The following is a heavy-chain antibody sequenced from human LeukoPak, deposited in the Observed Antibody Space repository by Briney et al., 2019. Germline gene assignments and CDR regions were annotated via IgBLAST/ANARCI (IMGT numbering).Heavy chain of an antibody. V-gene: IGHV4-59*01. Sequence: SETLSLTCSVAGGSISSYYWSWIRQPPGKGLEWIGYIYYSGSTNYNPSLKSRVTISLDTSKSQFSLKLTSVTAADTAVYYCARAPIPYDRSRTDYRFDPWGQGTLVTVAS. CDR3: ARAPIPYDRSRTDYRFDP. J-gene: IGHJ5*02. CDR2: IYYSGST. D-gene: IGHD3-16*01. CDR1: GGSISSYY.